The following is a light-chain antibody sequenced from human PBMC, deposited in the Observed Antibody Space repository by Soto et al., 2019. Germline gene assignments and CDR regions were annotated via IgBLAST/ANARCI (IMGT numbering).Light chain of an antibody. CDR3: QQYGSSPQT. Sequence: EIVLTQSPRTLSLSPGERATLSCRASQSVSSSYLAWYQQKPGQAPRLLIYGASSRATGISDRFSGSGSGTDFTLTISRLELEDFAVYYCQQYGSSPQTFGQGTKMEIK. J-gene: IGKJ2*01. CDR2: GAS. V-gene: IGKV3-20*01. CDR1: QSVSSSY.